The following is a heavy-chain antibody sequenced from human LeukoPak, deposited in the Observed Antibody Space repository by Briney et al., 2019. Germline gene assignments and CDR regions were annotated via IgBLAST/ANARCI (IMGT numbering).Heavy chain of an antibody. Sequence: MSSQTPSLTCTVSGGSISSGGYYWSWIRQHPGKGLEWIGYIYNSGSTYYNPSLKSRVTISVDTSKNQFSLKLSSVTAADTAVYYCANFGNSYGFNYWGQGTLVTVSS. J-gene: IGHJ4*02. CDR2: IYNSGST. CDR3: ANFGNSYGFNY. CDR1: GGSISSGGYY. D-gene: IGHD5-18*01. V-gene: IGHV4-31*03.